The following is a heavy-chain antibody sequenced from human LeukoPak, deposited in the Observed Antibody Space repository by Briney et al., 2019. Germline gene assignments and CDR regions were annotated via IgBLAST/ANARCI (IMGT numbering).Heavy chain of an antibody. CDR3: ARDPYYDSSGYVGDELDY. V-gene: IGHV1-2*06. CDR1: GYTFTGYY. Sequence: GASVKVSCKASGYTFTGYYMHWVRQAPGQGLEWMGRINPNSGGTNYAQKFQGRVTMTRDTSISTAYMELSRLRSDDTAVYYCARDPYYDSSGYVGDELDYWAREPWSPSPQ. D-gene: IGHD3-22*01. CDR2: INPNSGGT. J-gene: IGHJ4*02.